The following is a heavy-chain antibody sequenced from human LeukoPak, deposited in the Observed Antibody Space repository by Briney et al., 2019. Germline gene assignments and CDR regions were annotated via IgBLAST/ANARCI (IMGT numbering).Heavy chain of an antibody. V-gene: IGHV1-18*01. D-gene: IGHD3-22*01. J-gene: IGHJ4*02. CDR1: GYTFTSYA. CDR2: ISVYSGNT. CDR3: ARDYYDTSGYFYGSNY. Sequence: ASVKVSCNASGYTFTSYAITWVRQAPGQGLEWMGWISVYSGNTHYAQKLQGRVTMTTDTSTTTAYMELRSLRSDDTAVYYCARDYYDTSGYFYGSNYWGQGTLVTVSS.